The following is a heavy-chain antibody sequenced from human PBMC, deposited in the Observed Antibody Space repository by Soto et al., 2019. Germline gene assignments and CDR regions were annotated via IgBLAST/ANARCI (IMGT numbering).Heavy chain of an antibody. V-gene: IGHV3-73*01. CDR2: IRSRSNGYAT. CDR1: GFTISDTV. Sequence: PGWCLTHIGTASGFTISDTVIYWVCLKKGKGLEWVGRIRSRSNGYATAYAASVRGRFTISRDDSKNTAYLQMSSLKTDDTAVYYCATSRYSYGWDYFDYWGQGTLVTVSS. CDR3: ATSRYSYGWDYFDY. D-gene: IGHD5-18*01. J-gene: IGHJ4*02.